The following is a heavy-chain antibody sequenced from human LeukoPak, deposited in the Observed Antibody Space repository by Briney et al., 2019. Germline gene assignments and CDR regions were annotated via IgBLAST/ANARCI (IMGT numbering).Heavy chain of an antibody. CDR1: GGRFKSYG. CDR2: ISAYNGNT. CDR3: ARQTNWNYGLADY. D-gene: IGHD1-7*01. J-gene: IGHJ4*02. V-gene: IGHV1-18*01. Sequence: ASVKVSCKTTGGRFKSYGFSWVRQAPGQGLEWMGWISAYNGNTNYAQKLQGRVTMTTDTSTSTAYMELRSLRSDDTAVYYCARQTNWNYGLADYWGQGTLVTVSS.